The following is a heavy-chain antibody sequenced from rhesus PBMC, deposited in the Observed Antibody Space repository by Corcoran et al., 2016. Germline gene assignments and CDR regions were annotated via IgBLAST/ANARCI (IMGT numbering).Heavy chain of an antibody. Sequence: QVQLQESGPGLVKPSETLSLTCAVSGGSFSSYWWGWIRQPPGKGLGWIGSIYGSTWTTEYNPSLKSRATISIAPSKIQFSLTLSSVTAADTAVYYCGRGVHCSDSGCSLPWGQGVLVTVSS. CDR1: GGSFSSYW. V-gene: IGHV4-160*01. CDR3: GRGVHCSDSGCSLP. CDR2: IYGSTWTT. D-gene: IGHD2-33*01. J-gene: IGHJ4*01.